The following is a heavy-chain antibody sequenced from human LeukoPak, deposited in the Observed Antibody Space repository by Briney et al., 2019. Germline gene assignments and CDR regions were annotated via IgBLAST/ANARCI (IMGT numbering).Heavy chain of an antibody. J-gene: IGHJ4*02. V-gene: IGHV1-18*04. D-gene: IGHD5-18*01. Sequence: GASVKVSCKVSGYTFTSFGISWVRQAPGHGLESTGWISAYDGNTTYAQKLQGRVTMTTDPSRSTAYMEVSSLRSDDAAVYYCARQVKTAMGEFDYWGQGSLVTVSS. CDR1: GYTFTSFG. CDR3: ARQVKTAMGEFDY. CDR2: ISAYDGNT.